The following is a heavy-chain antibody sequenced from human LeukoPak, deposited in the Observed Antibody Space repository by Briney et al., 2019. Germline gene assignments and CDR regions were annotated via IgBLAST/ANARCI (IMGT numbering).Heavy chain of an antibody. Sequence: GGSLRLSCAASGFTFSSYGMHWVRQAPGKGLEWVAVIWYDGSNTYYADSVKGRFTISRDNSKNTLYLRMNSLRAEDTAVYYCARGESGWYYYYYGMDVWGQGTTVTVSS. CDR2: IWYDGSNT. CDR3: ARGESGWYYYYYGMDV. D-gene: IGHD6-19*01. J-gene: IGHJ6*02. CDR1: GFTFSSYG. V-gene: IGHV3-33*01.